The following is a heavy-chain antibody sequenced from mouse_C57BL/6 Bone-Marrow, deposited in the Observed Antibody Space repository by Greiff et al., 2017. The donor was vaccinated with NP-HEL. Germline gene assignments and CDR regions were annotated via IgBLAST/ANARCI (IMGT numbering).Heavy chain of an antibody. CDR1: GFTFTDYY. CDR2: IRNKANGYTT. Sequence: EVHLVESGGGLVQPGGSLSLSCAASGFTFTDYYMSWVRQPPGKALEWLGFIRNKANGYTTEYSASVKGRFTISRDNSQSVLYLQMKALRAEDSATYYCARYERAGFAYWGQGTLVTVSA. J-gene: IGHJ3*01. CDR3: ARYERAGFAY. V-gene: IGHV7-3*01. D-gene: IGHD3-3*01.